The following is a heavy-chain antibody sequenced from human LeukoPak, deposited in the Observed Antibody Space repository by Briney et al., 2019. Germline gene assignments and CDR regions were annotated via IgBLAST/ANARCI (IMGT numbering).Heavy chain of an antibody. D-gene: IGHD6-19*01. CDR3: ARDRDRKDGWSPPLRRYYMDV. V-gene: IGHV4-61*02. J-gene: IGHJ6*03. Sequence: PSQTLSLTCTVSGGSISSGSYYWSWIRQPAGKGLEWIGRIYTSGSTNYNPSLKSRVTISVDTSKNQFSLKLSSVTAADTAVYYCARDRDRKDGWSPPLRRYYMDVWGKGTTVTISS. CDR2: IYTSGST. CDR1: GGSISSGSYY.